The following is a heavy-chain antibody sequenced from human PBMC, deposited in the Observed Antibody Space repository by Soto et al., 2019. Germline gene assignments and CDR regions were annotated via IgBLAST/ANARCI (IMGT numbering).Heavy chain of an antibody. CDR1: GGSISSSSYY. Sequence: SETLSLTCTVSGGSISSSSYYWGWIRQPPGKGLEWIGSIYYSGSTYYNPSLKSRVTISVDTSKNQFSLKLSSVTAADTAVYYCARPRYGDYGPGWLDYFDYWGQGTLVTVSS. J-gene: IGHJ4*02. CDR2: IYYSGST. V-gene: IGHV4-39*01. CDR3: ARPRYGDYGPGWLDYFDY. D-gene: IGHD4-17*01.